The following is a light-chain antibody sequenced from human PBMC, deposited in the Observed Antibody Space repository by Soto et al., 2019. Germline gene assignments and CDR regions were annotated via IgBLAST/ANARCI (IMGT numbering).Light chain of an antibody. Sequence: DIQMTQSPSSLSASVGDRVTITCRASQSISSYLNWYQQKPGKAPKLLIYAASSLQSEVPSRFSGSGSGTDFTLTISSLQPEDFATDYCQQSYSTTITLGQGTRLEIK. J-gene: IGKJ5*01. CDR1: QSISSY. CDR2: AAS. V-gene: IGKV1-39*01. CDR3: QQSYSTTIT.